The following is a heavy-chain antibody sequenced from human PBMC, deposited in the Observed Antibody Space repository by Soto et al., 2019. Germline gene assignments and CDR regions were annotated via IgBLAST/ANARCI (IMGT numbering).Heavy chain of an antibody. V-gene: IGHV1-46*01. CDR2: INPSGGST. CDR1: GYTFTSYY. D-gene: IGHD6-19*01. J-gene: IGHJ3*02. Sequence: QVQLVQSGAEVKKPGASVKVSCKASGYTFTSYYMHWVRQAPGQGLEWMGIINPSGGSTSYAQKFQGRVTMTRDTSTSTVYIELSSLRSEDTAVYYCARDNGPYSSGWLNAFDIWGQGTMVTVSS. CDR3: ARDNGPYSSGWLNAFDI.